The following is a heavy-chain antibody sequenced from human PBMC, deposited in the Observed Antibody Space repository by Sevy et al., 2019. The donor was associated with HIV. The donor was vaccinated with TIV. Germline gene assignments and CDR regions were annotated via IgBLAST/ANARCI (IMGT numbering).Heavy chain of an antibody. J-gene: IGHJ1*01. CDR3: VKGSSGWYPGYFQH. Sequence: GGSLRLSCSASGFTFSSYAMHWARQAPGKGLEYVSAISSNGGSTYYADSVKGRFTISRDNSKNTLYLQMSSLRAEDTAVYYCVKGSSGWYPGYFQHWGQGTLVTVSS. V-gene: IGHV3-64D*06. CDR1: GFTFSSYA. CDR2: ISSNGGST. D-gene: IGHD6-19*01.